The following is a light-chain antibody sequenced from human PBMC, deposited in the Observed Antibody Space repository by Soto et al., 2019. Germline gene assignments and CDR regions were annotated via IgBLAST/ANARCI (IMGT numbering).Light chain of an antibody. CDR1: SSDIGAYDY. CDR3: SSFTSSYFYV. V-gene: IGLV2-14*01. CDR2: EVN. Sequence: QSALTQPASLSGSPGQSITISCTGTSSDIGAYDYVSWFQQHPGKSPKLMISEVNNRPSGVSPRFSASRSAYTASLTISGLQHEDEADYYCSSFTSSYFYVFGPGTKLTVL. J-gene: IGLJ1*01.